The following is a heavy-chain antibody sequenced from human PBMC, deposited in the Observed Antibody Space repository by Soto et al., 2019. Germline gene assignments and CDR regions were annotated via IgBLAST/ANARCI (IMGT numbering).Heavy chain of an antibody. Sequence: PGGSLRLSCAASGFAFISYWIICCRHSPGKWLEWVANIKQDGSDKYYVDSVKGRFTISRDTSKNQFSLKLSSVTAADTAVYYCAKHNCGGDCYQPLNWFDPWGQGTLVTVSS. CDR2: IKQDGSDK. D-gene: IGHD2-21*02. CDR1: GFAFISYW. CDR3: AKHNCGGDCYQPLNWFDP. J-gene: IGHJ5*02. V-gene: IGHV3-7*03.